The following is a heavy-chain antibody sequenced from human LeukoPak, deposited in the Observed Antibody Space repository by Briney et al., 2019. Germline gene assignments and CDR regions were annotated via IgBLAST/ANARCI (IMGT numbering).Heavy chain of an antibody. J-gene: IGHJ4*02. V-gene: IGHV1-18*01. CDR3: ARETYQLLYPIYSGDLYYFDY. CDR2: ISAYNGNT. Sequence: ASVKVSCKASGYTFTSYGISWVRQAPGQGLEWMGWISAYNGNTNYAQKLQGRVTMTTDTSTSTAYMELRSLRSDDTAVYYCARETYQLLYPIYSGDLYYFDYWGQGTLVTVSS. CDR1: GYTFTSYG. D-gene: IGHD2-2*02.